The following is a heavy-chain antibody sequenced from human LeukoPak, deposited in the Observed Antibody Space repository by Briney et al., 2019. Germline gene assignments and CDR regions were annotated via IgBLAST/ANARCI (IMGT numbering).Heavy chain of an antibody. CDR2: IYSDDST. CDR3: ARDLAAGGTYPHY. CDR1: GFTVSSNY. J-gene: IGHJ4*02. Sequence: GGSLRLSCAASGFTVSSNYMSWVCQAPGKGPEWVSVIYSDDSTYYADSVKGRFTISRDTSKNTLYLQMNSLRTEDTAVYYCARDLAAGGTYPHYWGQGTLVSVSS. V-gene: IGHV3-53*01. D-gene: IGHD6-13*01.